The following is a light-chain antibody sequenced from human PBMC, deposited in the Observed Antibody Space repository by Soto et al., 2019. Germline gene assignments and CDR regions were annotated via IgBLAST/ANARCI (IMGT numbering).Light chain of an antibody. CDR2: AAT. V-gene: IGKV1-39*01. J-gene: IGKJ1*01. CDR1: QAIGTS. Sequence: IQLTQSPSSLSASVGDRVTISCRASQAIGTSLHWYQQRAGTAPKVLISAATKLQSGVPSRFSGRGSGTDFTLTISNLQPEDSATYFCQQGYNTFWTFGRGTKVDI. CDR3: QQGYNTFWT.